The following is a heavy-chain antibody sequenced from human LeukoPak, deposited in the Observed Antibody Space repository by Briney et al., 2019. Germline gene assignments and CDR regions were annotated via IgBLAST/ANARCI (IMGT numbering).Heavy chain of an antibody. CDR2: ISYDGSNK. CDR1: GFTFSSYA. Sequence: PGGSLRLFCAASGFTFSSYAMHWVRQAPGKGLEWVAVISYDGSNKYYADSVKGRFTISRDNSKNTLYLQMNSLRAEDTAVYYCARWGDGRPKLDYWGQGTLVTVSS. CDR3: ARWGDGRPKLDY. V-gene: IGHV3-30*04. D-gene: IGHD5-24*01. J-gene: IGHJ4*02.